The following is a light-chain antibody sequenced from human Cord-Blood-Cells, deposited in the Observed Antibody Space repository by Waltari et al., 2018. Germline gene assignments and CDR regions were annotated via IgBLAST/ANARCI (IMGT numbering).Light chain of an antibody. CDR3: QVWDSGTV. CDR2: RDS. V-gene: IGLV3-9*01. CDR1: NIGSKN. J-gene: IGLJ3*02. Sequence: SYELTQPLSVSVALGQTARITCGGNNIGSKNVHWYQQKPGQAPVLVIDRDSNRPSGIPEELSGSNSGNTATLTISRGQAGDEADYYCQVWDSGTVFGGGTKLTVL.